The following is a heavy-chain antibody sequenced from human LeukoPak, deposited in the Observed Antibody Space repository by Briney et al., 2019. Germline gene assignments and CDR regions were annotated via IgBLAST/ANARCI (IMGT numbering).Heavy chain of an antibody. CDR3: ARGPGYGDYYYYYGMDV. D-gene: IGHD4-17*01. CDR2: IIPIFGTA. V-gene: IGHV1-69*01. CDR1: GFTFSSYA. Sequence: GGSLRLSCSASGFTFSSYAISWVRQAPGQGLEWMGGIIPIFGTANYAQKFQGRVTITADESTSTAYMELSSLRSEDTAVYYCARGPGYGDYYYYYGMDVWGQGTTVTVSS. J-gene: IGHJ6*02.